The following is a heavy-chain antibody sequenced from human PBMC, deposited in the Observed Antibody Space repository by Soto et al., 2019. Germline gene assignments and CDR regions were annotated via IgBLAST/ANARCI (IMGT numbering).Heavy chain of an antibody. J-gene: IGHJ3*02. Sequence: PGGSLRLSCASTGFTFSSYAMHWVRQAPGKGLEWVAVISYDGSNKYYADSVKGRFTISRDNSKNTLYLQMNSLRAEDTAVYYCARVLWFGELVDDAFDIWGQGTMVTVSS. V-gene: IGHV3-30-3*01. CDR2: ISYDGSNK. CDR3: ARVLWFGELVDDAFDI. D-gene: IGHD3-10*01. CDR1: GFTFSSYA.